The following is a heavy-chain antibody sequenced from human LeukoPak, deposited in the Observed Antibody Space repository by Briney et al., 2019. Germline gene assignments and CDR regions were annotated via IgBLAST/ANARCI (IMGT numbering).Heavy chain of an antibody. Sequence: GGSLRLSCAASGITFSTSGMHWVRQAPGKGLECVAFIWSDGSNKYHADSVKGRFTISRDNSKDTLYLQMNSLRAEDTAVYYCARDKGTTCIDNWGQGALVTVSS. CDR2: IWSDGSNK. D-gene: IGHD4-17*01. CDR3: ARDKGTTCIDN. V-gene: IGHV3-33*01. J-gene: IGHJ4*02. CDR1: GITFSTSG.